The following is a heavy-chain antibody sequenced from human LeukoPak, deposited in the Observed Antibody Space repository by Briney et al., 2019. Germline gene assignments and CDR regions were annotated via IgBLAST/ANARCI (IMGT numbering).Heavy chain of an antibody. J-gene: IGHJ4*02. CDR2: ISSSGGST. CDR1: RFTFSSYA. D-gene: IGHD1-14*01. V-gene: IGHV3-23*01. CDR3: ARDPDGAGSDY. Sequence: PGGSLRLSCAASRFTFSSYAMSWVRQAPGKGLEWVSTISSSGGSTYYADSVKGRFTISRDNAKNSLYLQMNSLRAEDTAVYYCARDPDGAGSDYWGQGTLVTVSS.